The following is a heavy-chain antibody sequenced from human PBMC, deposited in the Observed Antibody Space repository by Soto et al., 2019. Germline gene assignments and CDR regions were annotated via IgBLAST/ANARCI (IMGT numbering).Heavy chain of an antibody. CDR1: GGSIGSGGYY. J-gene: IGHJ6*02. V-gene: IGHV4-31*03. CDR2: IYYSGST. CDR3: ARDSYPDYYAMDV. D-gene: IGHD2-2*02. Sequence: KTSETLSLTCTVSGGSIGSGGYYWSWVRQRPGKGLEWIGYIYYSGSTYYNPSLKSRLTISIDTSKSQFSLNLSSVTAADTAVYYCARDSYPDYYAMDVWGHGTSVTVSS.